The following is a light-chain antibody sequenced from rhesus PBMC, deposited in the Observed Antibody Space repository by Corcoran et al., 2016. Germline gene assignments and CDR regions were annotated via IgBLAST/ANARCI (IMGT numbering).Light chain of an antibody. CDR2: GGS. CDR3: QQAMDFPFT. V-gene: IGKV2-72*01. J-gene: IGKJ3*01. Sequence: DILLTQTPLSLPITPGEPASISCRSNQTLLHNNVHTYLHWYLQKPGQSPQLLIYGGSNRASGVPDRCSGSGSGSDFTPTINKVEAGDAGVYYCQQAMDFPFTFGPETKLDLK. CDR1: QTLLHNNVHTY.